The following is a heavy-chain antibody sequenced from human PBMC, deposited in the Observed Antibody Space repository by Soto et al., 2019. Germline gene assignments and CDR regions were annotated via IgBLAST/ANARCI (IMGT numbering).Heavy chain of an antibody. Sequence: PSETLSLTCAVYGGSFSGYSWSWIRQPPGKGLEWIGEINHSGSTNYSPSLKSRVTISVDTSKNQFSLKLSSVTAADTAVYYCARASSSSHHFDYWGQGTLVTVSS. J-gene: IGHJ4*02. D-gene: IGHD6-6*01. CDR3: ARASSSSHHFDY. V-gene: IGHV4-34*01. CDR2: INHSGST. CDR1: GGSFSGYS.